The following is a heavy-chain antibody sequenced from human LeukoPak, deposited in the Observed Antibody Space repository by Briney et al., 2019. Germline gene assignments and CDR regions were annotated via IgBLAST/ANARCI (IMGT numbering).Heavy chain of an antibody. CDR2: IYYSGST. V-gene: IGHV4-28*03. CDR3: ARDQPHYDILTGYYIGSGDAFDI. J-gene: IGHJ3*02. CDR1: GYSISSSNW. Sequence: SETLSLTCAVSGYSISSSNWWGWIRQPPGKGLEWIGYIYYSGSTNYNPSLKSRVTISVDTSKNQFSLKLSSVTAADTAVYYCARDQPHYDILTGYYIGSGDAFDIWGQGTMVTVSS. D-gene: IGHD3-9*01.